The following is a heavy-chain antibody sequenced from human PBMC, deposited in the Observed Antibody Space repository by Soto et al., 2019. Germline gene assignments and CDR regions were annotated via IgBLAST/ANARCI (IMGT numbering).Heavy chain of an antibody. D-gene: IGHD6-13*01. CDR1: GYTFTSYY. J-gene: IGHJ6*02. CDR2: INPSGGST. Sequence: GGSVKLSCKASGYTFTSYYMHWVRQAPGQGLEWMGIINPSGGSTSYAQKFQGRVTMTRDTSTSTVYMELSSLRSEDTAVYYCARGGEGGSSWSVYYYYGMDVWGQGPTVTVPS. V-gene: IGHV1-46*01. CDR3: ARGGEGGSSWSVYYYYGMDV.